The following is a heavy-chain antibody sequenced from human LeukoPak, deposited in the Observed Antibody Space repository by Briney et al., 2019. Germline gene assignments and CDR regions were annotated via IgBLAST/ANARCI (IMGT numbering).Heavy chain of an antibody. Sequence: PGGSLRLSCAASGFSISSYWMSWVRQAPGKGLEWVANIKQDGRENYYVDSVKGRFTTSRDNAKSSLYLQMNSLRAEDTAVYYCARGNYFGDYVGVDIYFDYWGQGNLVTVSS. J-gene: IGHJ4*02. CDR3: ARGNYFGDYVGVDIYFDY. CDR2: IKQDGREN. CDR1: GFSISSYW. D-gene: IGHD4-17*01. V-gene: IGHV3-7*01.